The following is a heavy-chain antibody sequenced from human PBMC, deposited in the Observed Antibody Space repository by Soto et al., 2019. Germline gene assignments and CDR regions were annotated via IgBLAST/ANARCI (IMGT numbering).Heavy chain of an antibody. CDR3: GKFSGFDFAHTYYFYGLDV. J-gene: IGHJ6*02. Sequence: GGSLRLSCAASGFTFSSYAMNWVRQAPGKGLEWVSSMSGSGDNTYYAGSVKGRFTISRDNSKNTVYLQMNSLRAEDTAVYYCGKFSGFDFAHTYYFYGLDVWGQGTTVTVSS. CDR2: MSGSGDNT. CDR1: GFTFSSYA. V-gene: IGHV3-23*01. D-gene: IGHD5-12*01.